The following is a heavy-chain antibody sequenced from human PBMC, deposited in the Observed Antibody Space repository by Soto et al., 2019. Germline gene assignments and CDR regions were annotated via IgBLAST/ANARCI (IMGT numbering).Heavy chain of an antibody. CDR1: GFTFNTYP. D-gene: IGHD3-22*01. V-gene: IGHV3-30-3*01. J-gene: IGHJ4*02. CDR2: ISHDGSKK. CDR3: VRWTYYYDSGGYR. Sequence: QVQLVESGGGVVQPGRSRRLSCAASGFTFNTYPMHWVRQAPGKGLEWVALISHDGSKKYYADSVKGRFTISRDNSENTLYLQLNNLRAEDTAVYYCVRWTYYYDSGGYRWGQGTLVTVSS.